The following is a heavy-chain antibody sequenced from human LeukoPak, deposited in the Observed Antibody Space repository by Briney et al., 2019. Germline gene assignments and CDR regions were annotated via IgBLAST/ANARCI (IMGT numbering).Heavy chain of an antibody. CDR1: GYSISSGYY. CDR3: ARSHLLWFGELS. V-gene: IGHV4-38-2*02. Sequence: SETLSLTCTVSGYSISSGYYWGWIRQPPGKGLEWIGTIYHSGSTYYNPSLKSRVTISVDTSKNQFSLKLSSVTAADTAVFYCARSHLLWFGELSWGQGTLVTVSS. D-gene: IGHD3-10*01. CDR2: IYHSGST. J-gene: IGHJ5*02.